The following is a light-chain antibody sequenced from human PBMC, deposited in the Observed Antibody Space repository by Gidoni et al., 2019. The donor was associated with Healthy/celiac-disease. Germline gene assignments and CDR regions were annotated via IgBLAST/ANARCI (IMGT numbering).Light chain of an antibody. CDR3: MQSIQLPRT. CDR2: EVS. CDR1: QSLLHSDGRTY. Sequence: DIVMTQTRLSLSVTPGQPASIPCKSSQSLLHSDGRTYLYWYLQKPCQPPQLLIYEVSNRISVVPGRISSGGSRKDFTLKISRVEAEDVGVYCCMQSIQLPRTFGQGTKVEIK. J-gene: IGKJ1*01. V-gene: IGKV2D-29*01.